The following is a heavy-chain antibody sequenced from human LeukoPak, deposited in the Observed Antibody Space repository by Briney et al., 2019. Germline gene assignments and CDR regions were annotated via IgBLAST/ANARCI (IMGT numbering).Heavy chain of an antibody. J-gene: IGHJ4*02. CDR1: GFTFSSYA. V-gene: IGHV3-30*07. CDR3: AKMAGDSGYGIDY. Sequence: GRSLRLSCAASGFTFSSYAMHWVRQAPGKGLEWVAVISYDGSNKYYADSVKGRFTISRDNSKNTLYLQMNSLRAEDTAVYYCAKMAGDSGYGIDYWGQGTLVTVSS. CDR2: ISYDGSNK. D-gene: IGHD5-12*01.